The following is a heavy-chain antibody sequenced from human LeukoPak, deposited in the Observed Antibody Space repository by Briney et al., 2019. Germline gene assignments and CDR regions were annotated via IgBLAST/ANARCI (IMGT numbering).Heavy chain of an antibody. J-gene: IGHJ5*02. Sequence: SGGSLRLSCAASGFTFSSYWMSWVRQAPGKGLEWVANIKQDGSEKYYVDSVKGRFTISRDNAKNSLYLQMSSLRAEDTAVYYCARDIVVVPAGPGYNWFDPWGQGTLVTVSS. V-gene: IGHV3-7*04. CDR1: GFTFSSYW. CDR2: IKQDGSEK. CDR3: ARDIVVVPAGPGYNWFDP. D-gene: IGHD2-2*01.